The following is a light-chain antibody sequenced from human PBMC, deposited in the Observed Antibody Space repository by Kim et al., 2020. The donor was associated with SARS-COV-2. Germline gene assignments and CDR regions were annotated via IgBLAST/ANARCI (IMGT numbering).Light chain of an antibody. CDR1: SSDVCGYNY. V-gene: IGLV2-14*03. CDR3: SSYTSSSTVV. J-gene: IGLJ2*01. Sequence: QSALTQPASVSGSPGQSITISCTGTSSDVCGYNYVSWYQQHPDKAPKLMIYDVSNRPSGVSNRFSGSKSGNTASLTISGLQAEDEADYYCSSYTSSSTVVFGGGTQLTVL. CDR2: DVS.